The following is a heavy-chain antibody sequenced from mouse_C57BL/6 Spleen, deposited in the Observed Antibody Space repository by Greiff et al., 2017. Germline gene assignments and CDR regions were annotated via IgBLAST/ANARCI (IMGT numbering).Heavy chain of an antibody. D-gene: IGHD1-1*01. CDR3: ARGYGSSLWYFDV. J-gene: IGHJ1*03. V-gene: IGHV1-82*01. CDR2: IYPGDGDT. Sequence: VQLKESGPELVKPGASVKISCKASGYAFSSSWMNWVKQRPGKGLEWIGRIYPGDGDTNYNGKFKGKATLTADKSSSTAYMQLSSLTSEDSAVYFCARGYGSSLWYFDVWGTGTTVTVSS. CDR1: GYAFSSSW.